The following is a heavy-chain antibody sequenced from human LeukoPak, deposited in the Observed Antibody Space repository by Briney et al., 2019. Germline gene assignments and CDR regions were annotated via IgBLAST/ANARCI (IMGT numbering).Heavy chain of an antibody. V-gene: IGHV3-33*01. Sequence: GGSLRLSCAASGFTFSSFGMHWVRQAPGKGLEWVAIIWYNGRNETYADSVKGRFTISRDNAKNSLYLQMNSLRAEDTAVYYCARDYYDSSGFLPYFDYWGQGPLVTVSS. D-gene: IGHD3-22*01. CDR1: GFTFSSFG. J-gene: IGHJ4*02. CDR2: IWYNGRNE. CDR3: ARDYYDSSGFLPYFDY.